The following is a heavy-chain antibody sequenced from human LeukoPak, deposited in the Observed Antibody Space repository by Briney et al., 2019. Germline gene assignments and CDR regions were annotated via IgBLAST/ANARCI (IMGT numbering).Heavy chain of an antibody. CDR3: ARRGYSSGWHRYYAMDV. CDR1: GYTFTSYY. V-gene: IGHV1-46*01. J-gene: IGHJ6*02. D-gene: IGHD6-25*01. Sequence: ASVKVSCKTSGYTFTSYYMHWVRQAPGQGLEWMGIINPSSGTTTYAQRFQDRVTMTRDTSTTTVYMELSSLRSEDTAVYSCARRGYSSGWHRYYAMDVWGQGTTVTVSS. CDR2: INPSSGTT.